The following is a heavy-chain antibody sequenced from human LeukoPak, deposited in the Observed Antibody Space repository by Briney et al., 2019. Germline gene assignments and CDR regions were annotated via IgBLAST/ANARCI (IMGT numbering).Heavy chain of an antibody. J-gene: IGHJ5*02. CDR2: IDPNSGGT. Sequence: ASVKVSCKTSGYTFTDYYLHWVRQAPGQGLEWMGRIDPNSGGTNYAQKFQGRVTMTTDTSTSTAYMELRSLRSDDTAVYYCARDKAFGIAVGNWFDPWGQGTRVTVSS. CDR3: ARDKAFGIAVGNWFDP. CDR1: GYTFTDYY. D-gene: IGHD6-19*01. V-gene: IGHV1-2*02.